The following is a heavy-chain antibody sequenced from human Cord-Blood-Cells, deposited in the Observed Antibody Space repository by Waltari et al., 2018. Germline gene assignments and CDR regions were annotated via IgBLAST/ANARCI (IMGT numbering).Heavy chain of an antibody. D-gene: IGHD3-10*01. V-gene: IGHV3-13*01. CDR1: GFTFSSYD. J-gene: IGHJ2*01. CDR3: ARDPGDDRYFDL. CDR2: IGTAGDT. Sequence: EVQLVESGGGLVQPGGSLRLSCAASGFTFSSYDMHWVRQATGKGLEWVSAIGTAGDTYYPGSVKGRFTISREKAKNSLYLQMNSLRAGDTAVYYCARDPGDDRYFDLWGRGTLVTVSS.